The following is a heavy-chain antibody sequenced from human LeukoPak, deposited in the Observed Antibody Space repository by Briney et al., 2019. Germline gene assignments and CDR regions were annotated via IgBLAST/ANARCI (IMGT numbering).Heavy chain of an antibody. CDR3: TRESGAFSPFGL. V-gene: IGHV4-4*02. J-gene: IGHJ1*01. D-gene: IGHD1-26*01. CDR2: VHLNGAT. CDR1: GGSIITTNW. Sequence: PSGTLSLTCAVSGGSIITTNWWSWVRQPPGKGLEWIGEVHLNGATHYNPSLGSRVSMSIDKSKNHMSLKLTSVTAADTAIYYCTRESGAFSPFGLWGQGTLVTVSS.